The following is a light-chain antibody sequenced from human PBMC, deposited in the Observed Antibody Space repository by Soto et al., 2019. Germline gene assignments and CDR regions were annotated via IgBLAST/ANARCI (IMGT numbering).Light chain of an antibody. CDR3: ETWDSDTRV. J-gene: IGLJ2*01. Sequence: QAVVTQSSSASASLGSSVKLTCTLNSGHSTYIIAWHQHQPGKAPRYLMKLEGSGSYNKGSGVPDRFSGSSSGADRYLTISNLQSEDEADYYCETWDSDTRVFGGGTQLTVL. CDR2: LEGSGSY. CDR1: SGHSTYI. V-gene: IGLV4-60*03.